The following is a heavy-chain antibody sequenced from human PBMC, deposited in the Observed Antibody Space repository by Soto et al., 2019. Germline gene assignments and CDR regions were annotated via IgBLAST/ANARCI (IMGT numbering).Heavy chain of an antibody. J-gene: IGHJ4*02. CDR1: GFTFRSSP. Sequence: GGSLRLSCAVSGFTFRSSPMSWVRRAPGKGLEWVSGINGGDDSEHYVDSVRGRFTIIRDNSKNLLLLQMNSLRVEDTAIYYCKKDSHWGIISPTHEYWGQGTLVTVSS. CDR3: KKDSHWGIISPTHEY. V-gene: IGHV3-23*01. CDR2: INGGDDSE. D-gene: IGHD3-16*01.